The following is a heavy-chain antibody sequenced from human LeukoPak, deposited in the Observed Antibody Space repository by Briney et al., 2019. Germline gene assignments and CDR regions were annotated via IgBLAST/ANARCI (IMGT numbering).Heavy chain of an antibody. CDR2: IYYSGST. CDR3: ARNGPGTKFDP. D-gene: IGHD3-10*01. V-gene: IGHV4-59*01. J-gene: IGHJ5*02. Sequence: PSETLSLTCTVSGGSISSCYWSWIRQPPGKGLEWIGYIYYSGSTNYNPSLKSRVTISVNTSKNQFSLKVSSVTAADTAVYYCARNGPGTKFDPWGQGTLVTVSS. CDR1: GGSISSCY.